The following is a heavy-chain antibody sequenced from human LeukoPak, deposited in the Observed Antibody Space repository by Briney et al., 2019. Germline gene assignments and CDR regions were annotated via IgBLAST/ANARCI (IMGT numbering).Heavy chain of an antibody. J-gene: IGHJ4*02. Sequence: GRSLRLSCAASGFTFSSYGMHWVRQAPGKVLEWAAFIRYDGSNKYYADSVKGRFTISRDNSKNTLYLQMNSLGAEDTAVYYCAKDLTCRAPIVVVPYFDYWGQGTLVTVSS. D-gene: IGHD3-22*01. CDR1: GFTFSSYG. CDR3: AKDLTCRAPIVVVPYFDY. V-gene: IGHV3-30*02. CDR2: IRYDGSNK.